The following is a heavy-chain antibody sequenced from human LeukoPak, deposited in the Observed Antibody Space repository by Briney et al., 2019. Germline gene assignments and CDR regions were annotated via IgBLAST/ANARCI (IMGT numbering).Heavy chain of an antibody. V-gene: IGHV4-34*01. CDR3: ARSAAYYYYYMDV. J-gene: IGHJ6*03. CDR2: ISQTGSA. Sequence: KPSETLSLTCAVSGESLSTYFWSWIRQSPGKGLEWIGEISQTGSANYNPSLKNRVTLSLDTSKNQFSLQLTSMTAAHTAIYFCARSAAYYYYYMDVWANGTTVTVSS. D-gene: IGHD6-25*01. CDR1: GESLSTYF.